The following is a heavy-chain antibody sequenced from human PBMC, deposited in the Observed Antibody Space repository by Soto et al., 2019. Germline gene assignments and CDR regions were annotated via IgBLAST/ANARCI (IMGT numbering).Heavy chain of an antibody. J-gene: IGHJ5*02. CDR3: AMGGLGGLQAGFAP. CDR2: MNPNSGNT. V-gene: IGHV1-8*01. D-gene: IGHD4-4*01. CDR1: GYTFTSYD. Sequence: ASVKVSGKASGYTFTSYDINWVRQATGQGLEWMGWMNPNSGNTGYAQKFQGRVTMTRNTSISTAYMELSSLRSEDTAVYYCAMGGLGGLQAGFAPWGQGTLVTVSS.